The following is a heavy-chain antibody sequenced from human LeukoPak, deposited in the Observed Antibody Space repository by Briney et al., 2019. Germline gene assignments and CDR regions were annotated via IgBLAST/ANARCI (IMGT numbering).Heavy chain of an antibody. CDR2: IRYDGNEK. J-gene: IGHJ4*02. Sequence: GGSLRLSCAASGFIFSDYSMHWVRHAPGQRMEWVAFIRYDGNEKYYADSVKGRFTISRGNAKNSLYLQMNGLRVEDTAIYYCARGLYGANVDWGQGSLVTVSA. CDR1: GFIFSDYS. CDR3: ARGLYGANVD. V-gene: IGHV3-30*02. D-gene: IGHD4/OR15-4a*01.